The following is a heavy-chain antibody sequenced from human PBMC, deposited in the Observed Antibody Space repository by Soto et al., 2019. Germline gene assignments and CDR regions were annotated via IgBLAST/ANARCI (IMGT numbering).Heavy chain of an antibody. CDR2: IWYDGSNK. V-gene: IGHV3-33*01. CDR3: ARYSTNFDY. CDR1: GFSFRIYV. Sequence: PGGSLRLSCAASGFSFRIYVMHWVRQAPGKGLEWVAGIWYDGSNKYYADSVQGRFTNSRDNSKNTLYLQMNSLRAEDTAVYFCARYSTNFDYWGQGTLVTVSS. J-gene: IGHJ4*02. D-gene: IGHD5-18*01.